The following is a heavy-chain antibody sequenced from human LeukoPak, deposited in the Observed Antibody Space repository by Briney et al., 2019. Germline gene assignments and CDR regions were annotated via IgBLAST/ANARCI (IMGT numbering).Heavy chain of an antibody. V-gene: IGHV1-69*02. CDR3: ARRKLPLTGSTGYDFLDP. CDR1: GDTFNKFP. Sequence: ASVKVSCKASGDTFNKFPINWVRQAPGQGLGWMGRIIPILNITTYSQKFQGRVTITADKSSSTAFMEMSSLRSDDTAVYYCARRKLPLTGSTGYDFLDPWGQGTLVTVSS. CDR2: IIPILNIT. J-gene: IGHJ5*02. D-gene: IGHD3-9*01.